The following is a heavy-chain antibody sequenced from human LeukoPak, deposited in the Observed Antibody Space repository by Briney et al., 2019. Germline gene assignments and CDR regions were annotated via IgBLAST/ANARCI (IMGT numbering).Heavy chain of an antibody. D-gene: IGHD5-12*01. CDR1: GFTFSSYG. Sequence: GGSLRLSCAASGFTFSSYGMHWVRQAPGKGLGWVAVIWYDGSNKYYADSVKGRFTISRDNSKNTLYLQMNSLRAEDTAVYYCARAGRLSYSGYDYPFDYWGQGTLVTVSS. J-gene: IGHJ4*02. CDR2: IWYDGSNK. CDR3: ARAGRLSYSGYDYPFDY. V-gene: IGHV3-33*01.